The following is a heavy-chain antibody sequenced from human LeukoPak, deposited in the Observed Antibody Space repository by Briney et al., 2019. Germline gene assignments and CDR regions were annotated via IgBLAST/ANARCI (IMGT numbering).Heavy chain of an antibody. V-gene: IGHV3-23*01. CDR1: GFTFRSYA. Sequence: GGSLRLSCAASGFTFRSYAMSWVRQAPGKGLEWVSTISSSGGSTNYADSVKGRFTISRDNSKNTLYLQMNSLRAEDTAVYYCAITSTWYFDHWGQGTLVTVSS. CDR2: ISSSGGST. CDR3: AITSTWYFDH. D-gene: IGHD6-13*01. J-gene: IGHJ4*02.